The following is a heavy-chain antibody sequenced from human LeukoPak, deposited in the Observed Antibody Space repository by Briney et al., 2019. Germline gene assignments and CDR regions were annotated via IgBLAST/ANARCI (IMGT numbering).Heavy chain of an antibody. CDR1: GYTFTSYG. CDR2: ISGYNGNP. V-gene: IGHV1-18*01. J-gene: IGHJ5*02. Sequence: ASVKVSCKASGYTFTSYGIRWVRQAPGQGLEWMGWISGYNGNPNYAQKLQGRVTMTTDTSTRTAYMELRSLRADDTAVYYCGRSYSSSHPDWFDPWGQGALVTVSS. D-gene: IGHD6-6*01. CDR3: GRSYSSSHPDWFDP.